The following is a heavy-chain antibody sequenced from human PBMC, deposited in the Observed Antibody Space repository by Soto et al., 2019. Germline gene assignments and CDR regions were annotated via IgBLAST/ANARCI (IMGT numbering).Heavy chain of an antibody. CDR1: VYTFTSYY. V-gene: IGHV1-46*03. D-gene: IGHD2-15*01. Sequence: ATVKVSCKASVYTFTSYYMHWVRQAPGQGLEWMGIINPSGGSTSYAQKFQGRVTMTRDTSTSTVYMEPSSLRSEDTAVYYCASRSVVAATLFDYWGQGTLVTVSS. J-gene: IGHJ4*02. CDR3: ASRSVVAATLFDY. CDR2: INPSGGST.